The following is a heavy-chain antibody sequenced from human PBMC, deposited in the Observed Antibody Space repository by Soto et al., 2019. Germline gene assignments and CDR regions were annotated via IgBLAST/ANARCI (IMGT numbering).Heavy chain of an antibody. CDR2: IIPILGIA. D-gene: IGHD3-9*01. Sequence: QVQLVQSGAEVKKPGSSVKVSCKASGGTFSSYTISWVRQAPGQGLEWMGRIIPILGIANYAQKFQGRVTITADKSTSTAYMELSSLRSEDTAVYYCARPSGLLRYFDWSTGMDVWGQGTTVTVSS. CDR3: ARPSGLLRYFDWSTGMDV. V-gene: IGHV1-69*02. CDR1: GGTFSSYT. J-gene: IGHJ6*02.